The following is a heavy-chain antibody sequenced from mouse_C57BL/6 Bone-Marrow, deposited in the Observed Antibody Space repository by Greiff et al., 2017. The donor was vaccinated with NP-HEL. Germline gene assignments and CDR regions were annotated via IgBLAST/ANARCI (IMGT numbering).Heavy chain of an antibody. D-gene: IGHD1-1*01. J-gene: IGHJ2*01. CDR2: ISDGGSYT. CDR3: AREGTTRDY. CDR1: GFTFSSYA. Sequence: EVQLVESGGGLVKPGGSLKLSCAASGFTFSSYAMSWVRQTPEKRLEWVATISDGGSYTYYPDNVKGRFTISRDNAKNNLYLQMSHLKSEDTAMYYCAREGTTRDYWGQGTTLTVSS. V-gene: IGHV5-4*01.